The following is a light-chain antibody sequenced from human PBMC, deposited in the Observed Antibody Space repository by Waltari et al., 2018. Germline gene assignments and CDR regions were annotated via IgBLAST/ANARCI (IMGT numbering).Light chain of an antibody. CDR3: AAWDDSLRVV. CDR1: SSNIGSNY. J-gene: IGLJ2*01. Sequence: QSVLTQPPSASGTPGQRVTISCSGSSSNIGSNYVYWYQQLPGTAPKHLIYRNNQRPSGVPDRFSGSKSGTSASLAISGLRSEDEADYYCAAWDDSLRVVFGGGTKLTVL. V-gene: IGLV1-47*01. CDR2: RNN.